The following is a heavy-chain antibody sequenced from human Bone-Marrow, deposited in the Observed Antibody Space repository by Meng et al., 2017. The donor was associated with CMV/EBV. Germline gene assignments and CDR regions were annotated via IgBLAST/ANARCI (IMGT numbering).Heavy chain of an antibody. CDR3: ASSGSRGSSWYYYYYGMDV. D-gene: IGHD6-13*01. J-gene: IGHJ6*01. V-gene: IGHV3-48*03. CDR2: ISSSGSTI. Sequence: GESLKISCAASGFTFSSYEMNWVRQAPGKGLEWVSYISSSGSTIYYADSVKGRFTISRDNAKNSLYLQMNSLRAEDTAVYYCASSGSRGSSWYYYYYGMDVWGQGNTVNVDS. CDR1: GFTFSSYE.